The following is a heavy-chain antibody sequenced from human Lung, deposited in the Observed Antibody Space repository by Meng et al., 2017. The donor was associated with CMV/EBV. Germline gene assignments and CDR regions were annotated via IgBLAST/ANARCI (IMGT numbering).Heavy chain of an antibody. D-gene: IGHD3-22*01. J-gene: IGHJ4*01. V-gene: IGHV1-69*13. CDR2: IIPMFGTT. CDR3: ARHAEDYYDSRDFSPYAH. Sequence: SXXVSCKASGGTFSTYVFSWVRQAPGQGLEWLGGIIPMFGTTNYAQKFQGRLTIKADDSTRTAYMDLSSMTSEDTAVYYCARHAEDYYDSRDFSPYAHWGQGTLVTVSS. CDR1: GGTFSTYV.